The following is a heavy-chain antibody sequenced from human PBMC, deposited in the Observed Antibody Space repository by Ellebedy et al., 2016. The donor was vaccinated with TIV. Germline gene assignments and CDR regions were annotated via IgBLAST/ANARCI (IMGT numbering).Heavy chain of an antibody. CDR2: FYYSGST. CDR1: GGSISNYY. V-gene: IGHV4-59*01. D-gene: IGHD4-23*01. J-gene: IGHJ6*04. CDR3: AREGRGNSAGMDV. Sequence: MPSETLSLTFTAPGGSISNYYWSWIRKPPGKGLEWIGYFYYSGSTNYNPSLESRVTISVDTSKNQFSLKLSSVTAADTAVYYCAREGRGNSAGMDVWGKGTTVTVSS.